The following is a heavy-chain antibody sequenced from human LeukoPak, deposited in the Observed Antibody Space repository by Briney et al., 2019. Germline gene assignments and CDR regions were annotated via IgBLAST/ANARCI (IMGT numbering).Heavy chain of an antibody. CDR2: IYHSGST. D-gene: IGHD3-10*01. V-gene: IGHV4-38-2*02. CDR3: AREGKESFYYYYYYYMDV. J-gene: IGHJ6*03. Sequence: KPSETLSLTCTVSGYSISSGYYWGWIRQPPGKGLEWIGSIYHSGSTYYNPSLKSRVTISVDTSKNQFSLKLSPVTAADTAVYYCAREGKESFYYYYYYYMDVWGKGTTVTVSS. CDR1: GYSISSGYY.